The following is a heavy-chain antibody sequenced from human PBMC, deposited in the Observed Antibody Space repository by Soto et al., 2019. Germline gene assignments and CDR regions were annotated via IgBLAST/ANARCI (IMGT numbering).Heavy chain of an antibody. J-gene: IGHJ6*02. CDR2: IYYSGST. Sequence: SETLSLTCTVSGGSISSSSYYWGWIRQPPGKGLEWIGSIYYSGSTYYNPSPKSRVTISVDTSKNQFSLKLSSVTAADTAVYYCARHIGGMVLYYYYGMDVWGQGTTVTVSS. V-gene: IGHV4-39*01. CDR3: ARHIGGMVLYYYYGMDV. D-gene: IGHD1-26*01. CDR1: GGSISSSSYY.